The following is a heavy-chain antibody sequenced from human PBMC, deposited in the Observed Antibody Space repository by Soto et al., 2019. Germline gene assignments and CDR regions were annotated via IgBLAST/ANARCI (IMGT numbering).Heavy chain of an antibody. Sequence: QVQLHVWGTGLVKPSQTLSLTCTVSGGSISSGGYYWSWIRPHPGKGLEWIRYIYYSGSTYYNPSLKSRVTISVDTSKNQFSLKLSSVTAADTAVYYCARSLGYYDSSGLTIFDFWGQGTLVTVSS. J-gene: IGHJ5*01. V-gene: IGHV4-31*03. CDR2: IYYSGST. D-gene: IGHD3-22*01. CDR1: GGSISSGGYY. CDR3: ARSLGYYDSSGLTIFDF.